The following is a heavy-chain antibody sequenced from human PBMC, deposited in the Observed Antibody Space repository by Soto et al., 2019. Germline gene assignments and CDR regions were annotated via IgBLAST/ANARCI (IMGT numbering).Heavy chain of an antibody. CDR1: GFSFSSYA. Sequence: HPGWSLRLSCGASGFSFSSYAMAWVRQVPGKGLEWVSVISGSGGTTYYADSVKGRFTISRDNSKNTLYVQMNSLRVEDTALYFCAKVRDSAASGHFDYWGRGTLVTASS. CDR3: AKVRDSAASGHFDY. J-gene: IGHJ4*02. CDR2: ISGSGGTT. V-gene: IGHV3-23*01. D-gene: IGHD6-13*01.